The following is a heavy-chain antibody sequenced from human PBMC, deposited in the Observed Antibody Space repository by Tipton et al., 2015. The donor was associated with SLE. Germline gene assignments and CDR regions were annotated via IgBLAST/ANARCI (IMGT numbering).Heavy chain of an antibody. J-gene: IGHJ5*02. D-gene: IGHD4-23*01. Sequence: TLSLTCTVSGVSISSSSYYWAWIRQPPGKGLEWIGSVYYSGSTYYSPSLKSRVTISVDTSKNQFSLNLSSVTAADTAVYYCARRGRSTVVTPWFDPWGQGTPVTVSS. CDR1: GVSISSSSYY. V-gene: IGHV4-39*01. CDR2: VYYSGST. CDR3: ARRGRSTVVTPWFDP.